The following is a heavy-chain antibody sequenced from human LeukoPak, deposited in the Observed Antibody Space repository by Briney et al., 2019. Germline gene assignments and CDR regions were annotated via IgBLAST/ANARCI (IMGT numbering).Heavy chain of an antibody. CDR3: ARPRYCNSGACSNNFDY. V-gene: IGHV1-2*02. Sequence: ASVKVSCKASGYTFTGYYIHWVRQAPGQGLEWMGWNNPNSGVTHYAQKFQDRVTMTRDTSISTANMELSSLTYDDTAIYYCARPRYCNSGACSNNFDYWGQGTLVTVSS. CDR2: NNPNSGVT. J-gene: IGHJ4*02. D-gene: IGHD2/OR15-2a*01. CDR1: GYTFTGYY.